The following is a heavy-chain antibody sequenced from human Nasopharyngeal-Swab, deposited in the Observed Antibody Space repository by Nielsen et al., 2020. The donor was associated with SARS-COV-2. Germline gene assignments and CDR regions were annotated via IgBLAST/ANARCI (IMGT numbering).Heavy chain of an antibody. CDR1: GFTFSSYA. CDR2: ISGSGGST. D-gene: IGHD3-3*01. V-gene: IGHV3-23*01. J-gene: IGHJ5*02. CDR3: AKSSSLYYDFWSGYGGWFDP. Sequence: GEFLKISCAASGFTFSSYAMSWVRQAPGKGLEWVSAISGSGGSTCYADSVKGRFTISRDNSKNTLYLQMNSLRAEDTAVYYCAKSSSLYYDFWSGYGGWFDPWGQGTLVTVSS.